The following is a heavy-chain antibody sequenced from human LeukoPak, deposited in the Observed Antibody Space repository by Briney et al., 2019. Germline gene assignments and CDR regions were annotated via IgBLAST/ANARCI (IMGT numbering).Heavy chain of an antibody. CDR3: AREPFGYGRHGFDY. CDR1: GDSVSTNTVA. V-gene: IGHV6-1*01. J-gene: IGHJ4*02. Sequence: SQTLSLTCDISGDSVSTNTVAWNWIRRSPSRGLEWLGRTYFRSRWYNDYAASVKSRITINPDTSKNQFSLQLNSVTPEDTAVYYCAREPFGYGRHGFDYWGQGTLVTVSS. CDR2: TYFRSRWYN. D-gene: IGHD5-18*01.